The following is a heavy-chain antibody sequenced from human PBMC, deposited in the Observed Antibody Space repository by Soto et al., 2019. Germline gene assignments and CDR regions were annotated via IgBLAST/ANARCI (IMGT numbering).Heavy chain of an antibody. Sequence: GGSLRLSCAASGFTFSSYGMHWVRQAPGKGLEWVAVISYDGSNKYYADSVKGRFTISRDNSKNTLYLQMNSLRAEDTAVYYCAKAGDIVVVVAAAFDYWGQGT. CDR1: GFTFSSYG. J-gene: IGHJ4*02. CDR3: AKAGDIVVVVAAAFDY. CDR2: ISYDGSNK. D-gene: IGHD2-15*01. V-gene: IGHV3-30*18.